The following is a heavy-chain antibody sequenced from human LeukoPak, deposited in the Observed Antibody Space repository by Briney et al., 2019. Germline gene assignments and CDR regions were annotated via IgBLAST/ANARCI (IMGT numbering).Heavy chain of an antibody. V-gene: IGHV4-34*01. J-gene: IGHJ4*02. Sequence: SETLSLTCAVYGGSISGYYWSWIRQPPGKGVEWVGEIHYTGGTSYNPSLKSRATISIDTSRNQLSLKPSSVTAADTAVYSCSRENILRGYYFDFWGQGALVTVSS. CDR2: IHYTGGT. CDR1: GGSISGYY. D-gene: IGHD3-9*01. CDR3: SRENILRGYYFDF.